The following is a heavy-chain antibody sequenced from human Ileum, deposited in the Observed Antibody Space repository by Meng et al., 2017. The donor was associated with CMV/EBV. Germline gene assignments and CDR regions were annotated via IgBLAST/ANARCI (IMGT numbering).Heavy chain of an antibody. CDR1: GFSLSTSGVG. D-gene: IGHD3-22*01. CDR2: IYWDDDK. CDR3: AHGNYKSSAYYYDY. Sequence: QTALKESGRTLVKPTQTLTLTCTFSGFSLSTSGVGVGWIRQPPGKALEWLAVIYWDDDKSCSPSLKSRLTITKDTSKKQVVLTMTNMDPVDTATYYCAHGNYKSSAYYYDYWGQETLVTVSS. J-gene: IGHJ4*02. V-gene: IGHV2-5*02.